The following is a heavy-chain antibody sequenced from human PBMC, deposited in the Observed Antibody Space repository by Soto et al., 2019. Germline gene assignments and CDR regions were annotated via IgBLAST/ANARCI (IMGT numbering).Heavy chain of an antibody. CDR2: INAGNGNT. Sequence: ASVKVSCKASGYTFTSYAMHWVRQAPGQRLEWMGWINAGNGNTKYSQKFQGRVTITRDTSASTAYMELSSLRSEDTAVYYCARGAHCTNGVCYTFWIDYWGQGTLVTVSS. CDR1: GYTFTSYA. CDR3: ARGAHCTNGVCYTFWIDY. J-gene: IGHJ4*02. V-gene: IGHV1-3*01. D-gene: IGHD2-8*01.